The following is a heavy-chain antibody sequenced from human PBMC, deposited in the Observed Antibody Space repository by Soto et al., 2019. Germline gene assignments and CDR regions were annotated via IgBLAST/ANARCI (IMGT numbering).Heavy chain of an antibody. D-gene: IGHD5-12*01. V-gene: IGHV3-7*04. CDR1: GFTFSSYS. CDR3: GREKWLQPDY. CDR2: INPDGSAV. Sequence: GGSLRLSCAASGFTFSSYSMSCVRQAPGNGKEWVANINPDGSAVGYVLSVRGRFTISRDNAKNSFYLQMNCLSVDDTAVYYCGREKWLQPDYWGQGTLVTVSS. J-gene: IGHJ4*02.